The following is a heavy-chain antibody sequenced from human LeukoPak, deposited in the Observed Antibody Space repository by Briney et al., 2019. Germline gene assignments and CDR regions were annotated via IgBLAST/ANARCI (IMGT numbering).Heavy chain of an antibody. CDR3: ATGSTRYYYYMDV. Sequence: GESLKISCKGSGYSFTSYWIGWVRQMPGKSLEWMGIIYPGDSDTRYSPSFQGQVTISDDKSISTAYLQWSSLKASDTAMYYCATGSTRYYYYMDVWGKGTTVTVSS. V-gene: IGHV5-51*01. CDR1: GYSFTSYW. J-gene: IGHJ6*03. CDR2: IYPGDSDT. D-gene: IGHD2-2*01.